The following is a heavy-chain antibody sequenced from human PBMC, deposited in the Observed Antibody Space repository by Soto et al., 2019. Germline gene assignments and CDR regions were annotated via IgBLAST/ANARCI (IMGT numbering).Heavy chain of an antibody. J-gene: IGHJ5*02. V-gene: IGHV3-23*01. CDR3: EKHGGEVGWNGRHCFVP. D-gene: IGHD1-1*01. CDR2: ISGSGAST. CDR1: GFTFSSYA. Sequence: EVQLLESGGGLAQPGGSLRLSCAASGFTFSSYAMSWVRQAPGKGLEWVSAISGSGASTYYADSVKGRFTISRDNSKHTVYLQLNSRRAEDTAVYYCEKHGGEVGWNGRHCFVPWCQGTLVTVSA.